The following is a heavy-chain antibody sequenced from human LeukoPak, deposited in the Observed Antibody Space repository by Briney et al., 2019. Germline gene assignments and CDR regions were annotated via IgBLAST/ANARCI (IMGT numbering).Heavy chain of an antibody. CDR3: AKMVPWYYYDSSGLNNFDY. Sequence: PGGSLRLSCAASGFTFSSYAMSWVRQAPGKGLEWVSAISGSGGSTYYADSVKGRFTISRDNSKNTLYLQMNSLRAEDTAVYYCAKMVPWYYYDSSGLNNFDYWGQGTLVTVSS. J-gene: IGHJ4*02. CDR2: ISGSGGST. D-gene: IGHD3-22*01. V-gene: IGHV3-23*01. CDR1: GFTFSSYA.